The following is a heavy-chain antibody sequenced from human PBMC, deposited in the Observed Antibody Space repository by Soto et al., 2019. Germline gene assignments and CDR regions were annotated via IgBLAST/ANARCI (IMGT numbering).Heavy chain of an antibody. Sequence: RGESLKISCKGSGYRFISYWIGWVRQMPGKGLEWMGIIYPGDSDIRYSPSFQGQVTISADKSISTAYLQWSSLKASDTAMYYCARHYIVVVPAPHYDYFYYMDVWGKGTTVTVSS. CDR3: ARHYIVVVPAPHYDYFYYMDV. CDR2: IYPGDSDI. V-gene: IGHV5-51*01. CDR1: GYRFISYW. D-gene: IGHD2-2*01. J-gene: IGHJ6*03.